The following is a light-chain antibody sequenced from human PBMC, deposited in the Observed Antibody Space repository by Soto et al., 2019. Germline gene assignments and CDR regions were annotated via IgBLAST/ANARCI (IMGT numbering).Light chain of an antibody. J-gene: IGKJ1*01. V-gene: IGKV3-20*01. CDR1: QSVSSSF. Sequence: EIVLAQSPGTLSLSPGESATLSSRASQSVSSSFLAWYQQKAGQAPRLLIYGASRRATGIPDRFSGSGSGTDFTLTISSLQPDDFATYYCQHYNSYSEAFGQGTKVDIK. CDR2: GAS. CDR3: QHYNSYSEA.